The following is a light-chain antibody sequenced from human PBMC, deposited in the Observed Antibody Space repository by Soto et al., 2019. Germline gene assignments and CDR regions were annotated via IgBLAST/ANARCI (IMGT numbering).Light chain of an antibody. J-gene: IGKJ1*01. CDR2: EVS. CDR1: QSLLHSDGKTY. V-gene: IGKV2D-29*01. Sequence: DIVMTQTPISLSVTPGQPTSISCKSSQSLLHSDGKTYLSWYLQKPGQPPQLLISEVSNRFSGVLDRFSGSGSGTDFTLKISRVEADDVVVYYCMQSLELSRTFGQGTKVEIK. CDR3: MQSLELSRT.